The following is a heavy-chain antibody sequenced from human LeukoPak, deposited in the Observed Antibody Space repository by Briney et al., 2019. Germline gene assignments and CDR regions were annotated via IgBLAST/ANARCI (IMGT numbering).Heavy chain of an antibody. Sequence: TSETLSLTCAVYGGSFSGYYWSWIRQPPGKGLEWIGEINHSGSTNYNPSLKSRVTISVDTSKNQFSLKLSPVTAADTAVYYCARGLFTVVREYYFDYWGQGTLVTVSS. CDR1: GGSFSGYY. J-gene: IGHJ4*02. CDR2: INHSGST. CDR3: ARGLFTVVREYYFDY. D-gene: IGHD4-23*01. V-gene: IGHV4-34*01.